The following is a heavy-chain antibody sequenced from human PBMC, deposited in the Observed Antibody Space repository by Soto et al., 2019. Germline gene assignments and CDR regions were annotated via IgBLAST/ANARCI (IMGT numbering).Heavy chain of an antibody. J-gene: IGHJ4*02. CDR3: ARGPVGGSISSRYCSVFNY. CDR1: GGSISSGGYY. V-gene: IGHV4-31*03. D-gene: IGHD2-15*01. Sequence: SETLSLTCTVSGGSISSGGYYWSWIRQHPGKGLEWIGYIYYSGSTYYNPSLKSRVTISVDTSKNQFSLKLSSVTAAVPAVYYCARGPVGGSISSRYCSVFNYWGQGTLVTVS. CDR2: IYYSGST.